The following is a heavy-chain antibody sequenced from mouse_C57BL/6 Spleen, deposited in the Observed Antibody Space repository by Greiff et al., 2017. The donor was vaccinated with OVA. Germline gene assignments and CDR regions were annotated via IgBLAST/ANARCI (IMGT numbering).Heavy chain of an antibody. Sequence: EVQLQQSGPELVKPGASVKIPCKASGYTFTDYNMDWVKQSHGKSLEWIGDINPNNGGTIYNQKFKGKATLTVDKSSSTAYMELRSLTSEDTAVYYCASDDGYYGFAYWGQGTLVTVSA. CDR2: INPNNGGT. CDR3: ASDDGYYGFAY. V-gene: IGHV1-18*01. J-gene: IGHJ3*01. D-gene: IGHD2-3*01. CDR1: GYTFTDYN.